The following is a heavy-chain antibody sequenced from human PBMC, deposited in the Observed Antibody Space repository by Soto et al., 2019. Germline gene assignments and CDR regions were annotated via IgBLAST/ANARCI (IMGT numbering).Heavy chain of an antibody. CDR1: GFTFSSYS. V-gene: IGHV3-48*01. CDR3: AREAYDYIWGSYRSNDY. CDR2: ISSSSSTI. D-gene: IGHD3-16*02. J-gene: IGHJ4*02. Sequence: GGSLRLSCAASGFTFSSYSMNWVRQAPGKGLEWVSYISSSSSTIYYADSVKGRFTISRDNAKNSLYLQMNSLRAEDTAVYYCAREAYDYIWGSYRSNDYWGQGTLVTVSS.